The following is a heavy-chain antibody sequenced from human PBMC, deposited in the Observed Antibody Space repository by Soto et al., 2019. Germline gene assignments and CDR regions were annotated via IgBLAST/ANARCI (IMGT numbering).Heavy chain of an antibody. J-gene: IGHJ1*01. CDR2: IVGDGGTI. CDR1: GFTFNNYA. Sequence: PGGSLRLSCAASGFTFNNYAMSWVRQAPGKGPEWVSAIVGDGGTIYYADSVKGRFTISRDNSKDTVHLQMNSLRVEDTAVYYCAKGVLWFGELSPRAQGTVVTVSS. D-gene: IGHD3-10*01. V-gene: IGHV3-23*01. CDR3: AKGVLWFGELSP.